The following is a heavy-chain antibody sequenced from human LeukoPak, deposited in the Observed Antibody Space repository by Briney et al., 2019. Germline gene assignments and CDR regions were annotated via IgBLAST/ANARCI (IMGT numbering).Heavy chain of an antibody. D-gene: IGHD3-10*01. CDR1: GFTLSNFG. CDR3: AKDANEFGDSYFDS. CDR2: IWSDGSHK. J-gene: IGHJ5*01. V-gene: IGHV3-33*06. Sequence: GGSLRLSCEASGFTLSNFGMHWVRQAPGKGLEWVGVIWSDGSHKYYDDSVKGRFIISRDNSKNTLYLQMNSLRAADTSIYFCAKDANEFGDSYFDSWGQGTLVTVSS.